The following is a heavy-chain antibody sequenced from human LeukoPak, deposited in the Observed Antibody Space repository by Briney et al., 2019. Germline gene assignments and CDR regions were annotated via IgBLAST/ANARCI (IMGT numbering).Heavy chain of an antibody. CDR3: ARDFYGSGSPHYYYYMDV. J-gene: IGHJ6*03. Sequence: EASVKVSCEASGGTFSSYAISWVRQAPGQGLEWMGGIIPIFGTANYAQKFQGRVTITADESTSTAYMELSSLRSEDTAVYYCARDFYGSGSPHYYYYMDVWGKGTTVTISS. V-gene: IGHV1-69*01. CDR2: IIPIFGTA. CDR1: GGTFSSYA. D-gene: IGHD3-10*01.